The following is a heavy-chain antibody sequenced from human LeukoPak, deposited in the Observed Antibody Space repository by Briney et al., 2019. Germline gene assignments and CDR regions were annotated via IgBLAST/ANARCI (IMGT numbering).Heavy chain of an antibody. Sequence: PGGSLRLSCTASGFTFGDYAMSWVRQAPGRGLEWVGFIRSKAYGETTDYAASVQGRFTISRDDSKSIAYLQMGSLKTEDTAVYFFTAWSADLNAFDIWGQGTLVTVSS. CDR2: IRSKAYGETT. D-gene: IGHD3/OR15-3a*01. CDR1: GFTFGDYA. CDR3: TAWSADLNAFDI. J-gene: IGHJ3*02. V-gene: IGHV3-49*04.